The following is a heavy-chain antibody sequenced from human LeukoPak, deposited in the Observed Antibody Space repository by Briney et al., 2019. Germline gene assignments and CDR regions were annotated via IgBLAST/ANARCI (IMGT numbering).Heavy chain of an antibody. J-gene: IGHJ4*02. Sequence: ASVKVSCKASGYTFTSYFIHWVRQAPGQGLEWMGWINPNSGGTNYAQKFQGRVTMIRDTSISTAYMELSRLRSDDTAVYYCARGYCDTSRCYTFFDYWGQGTLVSVSA. CDR3: ARGYCDTSRCYTFFDY. D-gene: IGHD2-15*01. V-gene: IGHV1-2*02. CDR1: GYTFTSYF. CDR2: INPNSGGT.